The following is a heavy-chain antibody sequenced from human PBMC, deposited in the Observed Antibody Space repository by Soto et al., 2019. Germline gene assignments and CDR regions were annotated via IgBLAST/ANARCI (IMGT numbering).Heavy chain of an antibody. CDR3: AKEGGFMQPFDY. CDR1: GFTFSSYG. Sequence: GGSLRLSCVGSGFTFSSYGMNWVRQSPGKGLEWVSSISGSAGSTYYADSVKGRFTISRDNSKNTLSVQMNDLRAEDTAVYYCAKEGGFMQPFDYWGQGTLVTVSS. V-gene: IGHV3-23*01. CDR2: ISGSAGST. J-gene: IGHJ4*02. D-gene: IGHD5-12*01.